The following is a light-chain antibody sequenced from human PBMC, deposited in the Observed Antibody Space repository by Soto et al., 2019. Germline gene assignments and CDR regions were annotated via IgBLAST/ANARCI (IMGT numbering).Light chain of an antibody. CDR2: GTS. V-gene: IGKV3-20*01. CDR3: QRYGSSPLYA. Sequence: EIVLTQSPGTLSLAAGERATFSCRASQSVNSDYLAWYQQRPGLAPRLLIYGTSNRATGIPDRFSGSGSGTDFTLTINTLEPEDFAVYYCQRYGSSPLYAFGQGTKLEIK. CDR1: QSVNSDY. J-gene: IGKJ2*01.